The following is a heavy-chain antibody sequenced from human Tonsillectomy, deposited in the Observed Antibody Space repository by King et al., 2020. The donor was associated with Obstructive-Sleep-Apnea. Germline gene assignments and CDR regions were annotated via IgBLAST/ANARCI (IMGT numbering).Heavy chain of an antibody. CDR1: GGSFSGYY. CDR3: ASPFQSFDY. Sequence: VQLQQWGAGLLKPSETLSLTCAVYGGSFSGYYCSWIRQPPGKGLEWIGQINHSGGTNYNPSLKSRVTISVDTSKNQFSLNLNSVTAADTAVYYCASPFQSFDYWGQGTLVTVSS. CDR2: INHSGGT. J-gene: IGHJ4*02. V-gene: IGHV4-34*01.